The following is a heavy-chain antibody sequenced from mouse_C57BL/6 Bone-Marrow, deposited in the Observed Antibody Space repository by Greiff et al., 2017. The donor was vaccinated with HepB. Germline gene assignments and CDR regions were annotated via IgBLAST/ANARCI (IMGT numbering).Heavy chain of an antibody. CDR1: GYAFTNYL. V-gene: IGHV1-54*01. J-gene: IGHJ4*01. CDR2: INPGSGGT. CDR3: ASIYYYGSSYDAMDY. Sequence: QVQLQQSGAELVRPGTSVKVSCKASGYAFTNYLIEWVKQRPGQRLEWIGVINPGSGGTNYNEKFKGKATLTADKSSSTAYMQLSSLTSEDSAVYFCASIYYYGSSYDAMDYWGQGTSVTVSS. D-gene: IGHD1-1*01.